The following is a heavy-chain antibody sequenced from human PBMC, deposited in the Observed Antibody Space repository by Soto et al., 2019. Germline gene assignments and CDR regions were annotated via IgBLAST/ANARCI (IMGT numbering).Heavy chain of an antibody. J-gene: IGHJ4*02. D-gene: IGHD3-3*01. Sequence: EVQLLESGGGLVQPGGSLRLSCAASGFTFSSYAMSWVRQAPGKGLEWVSAISGSGGSTYYADSVKGRFTISRDNSKNTLYLQMNSLRAEDTAVYYCAFFRRITIFGVVTTPFDYWGQGPLVTVSS. CDR1: GFTFSSYA. CDR2: ISGSGGST. CDR3: AFFRRITIFGVVTTPFDY. V-gene: IGHV3-23*01.